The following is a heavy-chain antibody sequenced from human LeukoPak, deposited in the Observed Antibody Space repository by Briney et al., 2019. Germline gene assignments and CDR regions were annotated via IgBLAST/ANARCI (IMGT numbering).Heavy chain of an antibody. CDR2: ISGSGGST. CDR1: GFTFSSYA. CDR3: AKDGTTTITFDY. D-gene: IGHD1-1*01. J-gene: IGHJ4*02. Sequence: GGSLRLSFAASGFTFSSYAMSWVRQAPGKGLEWVSVISGSGGSTYYRDSVKGRFTISRDNSKNTLYLQMNSLRAEDTAVYYCAKDGTTTITFDYWGQGTLVTVSS. V-gene: IGHV3-23*01.